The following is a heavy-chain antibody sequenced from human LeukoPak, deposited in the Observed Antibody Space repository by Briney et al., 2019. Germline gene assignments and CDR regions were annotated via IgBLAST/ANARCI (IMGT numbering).Heavy chain of an antibody. J-gene: IGHJ6*02. V-gene: IGHV4-4*07. CDR2: IYTSGST. Sequence: SETLSLTCTVSGGSISSYYWSWIRQPAGKGLEWIGRIYTSGSTNYNPSLKSRVTMSVGTSKNQFSLKLSSVTAADTAVYYCASLAMDYYGSGSYLLTSPRYGMDVWGQGTTVTVSS. CDR1: GGSISSYY. CDR3: ASLAMDYYGSGSYLLTSPRYGMDV. D-gene: IGHD3-10*01.